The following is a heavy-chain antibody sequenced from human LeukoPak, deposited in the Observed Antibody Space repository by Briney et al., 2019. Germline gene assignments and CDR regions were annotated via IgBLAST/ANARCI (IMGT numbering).Heavy chain of an antibody. CDR3: ARDQGSGWTGYWYFDL. V-gene: IGHV1-69*06. D-gene: IGHD6-19*01. CDR2: IIPIFGTA. CDR1: GGTFSSYA. Sequence: VASVKVSCKASGGTFSSYAISWVRQAPGQGLEWMGGIIPIFGTANYAQKFQGRVTITADKSTSTAYMELSSLRSEDTAVYFCARDQGSGWTGYWYFDLWGRGTLVTVSS. J-gene: IGHJ2*01.